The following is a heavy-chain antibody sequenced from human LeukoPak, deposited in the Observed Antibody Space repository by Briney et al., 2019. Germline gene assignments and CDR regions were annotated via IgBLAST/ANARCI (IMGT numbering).Heavy chain of an antibody. D-gene: IGHD6-13*01. V-gene: IGHV4-59*01. CDR1: GGSISSYY. CDR3: ARFLYSSSYAFDI. J-gene: IGHJ3*02. Sequence: SETQSLTCTVSGGSISSYYWSWIRQPPGKGLEWIGYIYYSGSTNYNPSLKSRVTISVDASKNQFSLKLSSVTAADTAVYYCARFLYSSSYAFDIWGQGTMVTVSS. CDR2: IYYSGST.